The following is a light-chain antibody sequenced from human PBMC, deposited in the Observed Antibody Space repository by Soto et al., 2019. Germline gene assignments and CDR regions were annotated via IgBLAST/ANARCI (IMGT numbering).Light chain of an antibody. CDR2: DVS. CDR3: SSYASSTPYV. J-gene: IGLJ1*01. Sequence: QSALTQPASVSGSPGQSITISCTGTSSDVGGYNYVSWYQQHPRKAPKLMIYDVSNRPSGVSNRFSGSKSGNTAYLTISGLQAEDEADYYCSSYASSTPYVFGTGTKLTVL. CDR1: SSDVGGYNY. V-gene: IGLV2-14*01.